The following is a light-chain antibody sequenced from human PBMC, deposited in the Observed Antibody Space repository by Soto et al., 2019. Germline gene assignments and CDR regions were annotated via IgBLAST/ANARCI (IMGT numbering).Light chain of an antibody. V-gene: IGKV3-11*01. CDR3: QQRSDWPS. CDR1: QSVSSN. Sequence: EIVMTQSPATLSVSPGERATLSCRASQSVSSNLAWYQQRLGQAPRLLIYDASNRATGIPARFSGSGSGTDFTLTISSLEPEDFAVYYCQQRSDWPSFGQGTKLEIK. CDR2: DAS. J-gene: IGKJ2*01.